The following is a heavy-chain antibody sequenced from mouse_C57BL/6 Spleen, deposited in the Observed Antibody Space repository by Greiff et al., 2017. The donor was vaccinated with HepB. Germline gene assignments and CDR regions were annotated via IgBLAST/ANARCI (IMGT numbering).Heavy chain of an antibody. V-gene: IGHV1-26*01. CDR2: SNPNDGGT. J-gene: IGHJ2*01. CDR1: GYTFTDYY. D-gene: IGHD4-1*01. CDR3: ARGEKLGRGYFDY. Sequence: EVQLQQSGPELVKPGASVKISCKASGYTFTDYYMNWVKQSHGKSLEWIGDSNPNDGGTSYNQKFKGKATLTVDKSSSTAYMELRSLTSEDSAVYYCARGEKLGRGYFDYWGQGTTLTVSS.